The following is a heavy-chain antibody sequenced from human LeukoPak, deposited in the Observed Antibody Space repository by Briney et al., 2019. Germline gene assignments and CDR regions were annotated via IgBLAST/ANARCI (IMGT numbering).Heavy chain of an antibody. CDR3: APQRNGASDY. CDR2: IKQVGSEN. D-gene: IGHD1-26*01. J-gene: IGHJ4*02. Sequence: GGSLRLSCVASGFTFSNFWMTWVRQAPGKGLEWVGSIKQVGSENYYVDSVKGRFTFSRDNGKNSVYLQMSSLRADDTAVYYCAPQRNGASDYWGQGTLVTVSS. CDR1: GFTFSNFW. V-gene: IGHV3-7*01.